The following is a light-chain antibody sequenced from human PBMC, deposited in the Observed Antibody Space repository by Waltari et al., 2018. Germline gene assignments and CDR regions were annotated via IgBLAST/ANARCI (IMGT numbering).Light chain of an antibody. Sequence: QSVLTQPPSASGTPGQRVTISCSGSSSNIGSNTVTWYQQLPGTAPKLLIYSNNPRPSGVPARFSGSKSGTSASLAISGLQSEDEADYYCAAWDDSLNGPVFGGGTKLTVL. CDR2: SNN. CDR1: SSNIGSNT. V-gene: IGLV1-44*01. CDR3: AAWDDSLNGPV. J-gene: IGLJ3*02.